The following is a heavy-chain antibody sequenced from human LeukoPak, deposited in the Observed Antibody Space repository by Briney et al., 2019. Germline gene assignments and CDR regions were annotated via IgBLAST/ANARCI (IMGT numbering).Heavy chain of an antibody. D-gene: IGHD3-22*01. Sequence: ASVKVSCKASGYTFTSYDINWVRQATGQGLEWMGWMNPNSGNTGYAQKFQGRVTMTRNTSISTAYMELSSLRSEDTAVYYYARETHLDYYDSSGYPDYWGQGTLVTVSS. CDR3: ARETHLDYYDSSGYPDY. CDR2: MNPNSGNT. CDR1: GYTFTSYD. V-gene: IGHV1-8*01. J-gene: IGHJ4*02.